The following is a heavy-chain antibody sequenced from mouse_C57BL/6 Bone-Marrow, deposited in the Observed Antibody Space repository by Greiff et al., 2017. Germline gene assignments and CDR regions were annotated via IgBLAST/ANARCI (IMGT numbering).Heavy chain of an antibody. CDR2: IHPNSGST. V-gene: IGHV1-64*01. CDR3: ARGEDSSDVGYYYAMDY. J-gene: IGHJ4*01. D-gene: IGHD1-1*01. CDR1: GYTFTSYW. Sequence: QVQLQQPGAELVKPGASVKLSCKASGYTFTSYWMHWVKQRPGQGLEWIGMIHPNSGSTNYNEKFKSKATLTVDKSSSAAYMQLSSLTSEDSAVYYCARGEDSSDVGYYYAMDYWGQGTSVTVSS.